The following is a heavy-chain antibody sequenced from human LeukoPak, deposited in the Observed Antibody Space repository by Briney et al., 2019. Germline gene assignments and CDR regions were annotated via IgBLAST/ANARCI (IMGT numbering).Heavy chain of an antibody. J-gene: IGHJ4*02. Sequence: GGSLRLSCAASGFTFSSYSMNWVRQAPGKGLEWVSSISSSSSYIYYADSVKGRFTISRDNAKNSLYLQMNSLRAEDTAVYYCAKAQHYYDSSGYPHIYYFDYWGQGTLLTVSS. D-gene: IGHD3-22*01. V-gene: IGHV3-21*01. CDR1: GFTFSSYS. CDR2: ISSSSSYI. CDR3: AKAQHYYDSSGYPHIYYFDY.